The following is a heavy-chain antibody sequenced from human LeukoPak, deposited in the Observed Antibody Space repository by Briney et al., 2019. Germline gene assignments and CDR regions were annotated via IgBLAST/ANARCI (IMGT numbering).Heavy chain of an antibody. V-gene: IGHV4-59*08. CDR2: ISYSGTT. CDR1: GGSLNNFY. D-gene: IGHD1-26*01. Sequence: SETLSVTCTVFGGSLNNFYWSWIRQPPGKGLEWVGFISYSGTTHYNPSLKSRVTMSVATSNNQFSLRLSSVTAADTPIYYCARHSGASPHYYDYSGQGALVTVSS. J-gene: IGHJ4*02. CDR3: ARHSGASPHYYDY.